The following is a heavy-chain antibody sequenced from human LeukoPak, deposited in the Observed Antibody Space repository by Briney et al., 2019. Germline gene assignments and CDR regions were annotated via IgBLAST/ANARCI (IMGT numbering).Heavy chain of an antibody. CDR1: GGSFSGYY. Sequence: SETLSLTCAVYGGSFSGYYWSWIRQPPGKGLEWIGEINHSGSTNYNQSLKSRVTISVDTSKNQFSLKLSSVTAADTAVYYCARENRGYCSSTSCYTARGSWFDPWGQGTLVTVSS. D-gene: IGHD2-2*02. CDR3: ARENRGYCSSTSCYTARGSWFDP. V-gene: IGHV4-34*01. CDR2: INHSGST. J-gene: IGHJ5*02.